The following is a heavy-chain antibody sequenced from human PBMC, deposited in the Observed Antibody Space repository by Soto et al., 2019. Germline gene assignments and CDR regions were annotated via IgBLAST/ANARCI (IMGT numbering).Heavy chain of an antibody. CDR3: AKDTLGIIGAPQWWYFDY. Sequence: GGSLRLSCAASGFTFSSYGMHWVRQAPGKGLEWVAVISYDGSNKYYADSVKGRFTISRDNSKNTLYLQMNSLRAEDTAVYYCAKDTLGIIGAPQWWYFDYWGQGTLVTVSS. D-gene: IGHD1-20*01. V-gene: IGHV3-30*18. J-gene: IGHJ4*02. CDR1: GFTFSSYG. CDR2: ISYDGSNK.